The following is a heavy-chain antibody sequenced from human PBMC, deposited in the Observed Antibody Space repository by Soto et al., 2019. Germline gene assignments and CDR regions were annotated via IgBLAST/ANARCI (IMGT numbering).Heavy chain of an antibody. D-gene: IGHD3-22*01. CDR1: GGSISSYY. CDR3: ARGDSGYYPPFFDY. CDR2: IYYSGST. Sequence: KTSETLSLTCTVSGGSISSYYWSWIRQPPGKGLEWIGYIYYSGSTNYNPSLKSRVTISVDTSKNQFSLKLSSVTAADTAVYYCARGDSGYYPPFFDYWGQGTLVTVSS. V-gene: IGHV4-59*01. J-gene: IGHJ4*02.